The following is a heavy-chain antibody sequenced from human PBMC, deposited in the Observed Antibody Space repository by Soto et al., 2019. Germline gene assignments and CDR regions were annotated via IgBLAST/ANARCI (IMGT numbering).Heavy chain of an antibody. Sequence: EVQLVESGGGLVKPGGSLRLSCAASGFTFISYSMNWVRKAQGKGLEWVSSISSGSTYIYYADSVKGRFTISRDNAKNSLYLQMNSLRAEDTAMYYCARGNSAYDRGYYFDFWGQGTLVTVSS. CDR2: ISSGSTYI. V-gene: IGHV3-21*01. D-gene: IGHD5-12*01. CDR1: GFTFISYS. J-gene: IGHJ4*02. CDR3: ARGNSAYDRGYYFDF.